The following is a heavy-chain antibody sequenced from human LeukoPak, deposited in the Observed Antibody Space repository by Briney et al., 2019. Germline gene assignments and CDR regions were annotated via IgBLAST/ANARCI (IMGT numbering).Heavy chain of an antibody. Sequence: SETLSLTCTVAGSSIRSDYWSLIRQPPGKGLEWIAYIAYSGSTNYNPSVKSRVSISLDTSKNQFSLKLSSVTAADTAVYYCARAGDAFDIWGQGTMVTVSS. V-gene: IGHV4-59*01. J-gene: IGHJ3*02. CDR1: GSSIRSDY. CDR2: IAYSGST. CDR3: ARAGDAFDI.